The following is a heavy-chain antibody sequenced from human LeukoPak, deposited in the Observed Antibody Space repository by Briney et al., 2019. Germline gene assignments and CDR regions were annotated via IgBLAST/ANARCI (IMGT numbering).Heavy chain of an antibody. D-gene: IGHD2-21*01. CDR3: ARPSVAYCGGDCYLGAFDI. CDR1: GYTFTSYV. CDR2: IIPIFGTA. V-gene: IGHV1-69*13. J-gene: IGHJ3*02. Sequence: ASVRVSCKAFGYTFTSYVISWVRQAPGQGLEWMGGIIPIFGTANYAQKFKGRVTIAADESTSTAYIELCSLRSEDTAVYYCARPSVAYCGGDCYLGAFDIWGQGTMVTVSS.